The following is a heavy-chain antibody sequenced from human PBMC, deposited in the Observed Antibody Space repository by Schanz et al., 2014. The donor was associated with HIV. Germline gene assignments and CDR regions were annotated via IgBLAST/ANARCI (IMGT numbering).Heavy chain of an antibody. V-gene: IGHV1-18*04. CDR3: ARESNPYDILTDLYGMDV. J-gene: IGHJ6*02. D-gene: IGHD3-9*01. CDR2: ISPFNGKT. CDR1: GYSFTSNF. Sequence: QVQLVQSGAEVKKPGASVKVSCKASGYSFTSNFIHWVRQAPGQGLEWMGWISPFNGKTTYARNLQGRVTMSTDTFTSKAYLELRSLRSDDTAVYYCARESNPYDILTDLYGMDVWGQGTTVTVSS.